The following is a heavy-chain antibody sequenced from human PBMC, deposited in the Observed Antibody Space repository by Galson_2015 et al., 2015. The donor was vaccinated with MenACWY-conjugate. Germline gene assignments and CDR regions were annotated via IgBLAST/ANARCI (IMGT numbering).Heavy chain of an antibody. J-gene: IGHJ4*02. CDR1: GYSFTSYW. Sequence: QSGAEVKKPGESLKISCKGSGYSFTSYWIGWVRQVPGKGLEWMGIIYPRDSDTRYSPSFQGQVTISADKSISTAYVRWSGLKASDTAIYYCARSPSIVAAVRSFGYWGQGTLVTVSS. V-gene: IGHV5-51*01. CDR2: IYPRDSDT. CDR3: ARSPSIVAAVRSFGY. D-gene: IGHD6-13*01.